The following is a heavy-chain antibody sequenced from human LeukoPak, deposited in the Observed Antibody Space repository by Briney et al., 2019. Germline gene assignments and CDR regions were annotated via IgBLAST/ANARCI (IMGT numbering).Heavy chain of an antibody. V-gene: IGHV3-21*06. CDR1: VFNFGSYT. Sequence: PGGSLRLSCFGSVFNFGSYTMNWVRQAPGTGLEWVSTINSRGSDTYYADAVKGRLNITRDNANNSLYLEMRRLRAEDTAVYYCAKDNPRLGFVEWLSSGFDCWGKGALVTVSS. CDR2: INSRGSDT. D-gene: IGHD3-3*01. J-gene: IGHJ4*02. CDR3: AKDNPRLGFVEWLSSGFDC.